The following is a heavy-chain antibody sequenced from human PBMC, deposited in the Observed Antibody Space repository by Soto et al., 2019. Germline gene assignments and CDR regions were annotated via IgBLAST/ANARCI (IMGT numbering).Heavy chain of an antibody. J-gene: IGHJ4*02. CDR3: AKATHWGLGY. D-gene: IGHD7-27*01. V-gene: IGHV4-4*02. CDR2: IYHTGTT. CDR1: GDSISSDCY. Sequence: QVQLQESGPGLVEPSGTLSLTCTVSGDSISSDCYWSWVRKTPGKRLEWIGEIYHTGTTNYNPSLKSLVSRSRDRSKTQFSMELNSVTAADTAVYYSAKATHWGLGYWGQGTLVPVSS.